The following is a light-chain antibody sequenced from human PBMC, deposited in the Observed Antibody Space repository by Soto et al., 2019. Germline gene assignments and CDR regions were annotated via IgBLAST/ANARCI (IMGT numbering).Light chain of an antibody. CDR3: QQCGSSPET. Sequence: IVLTQSPGTLSLPPGERAILSCRASQSLSSSFLAWYQQKPGQAPRLLIYSSSNRATGIPDRFSGGGSGTDFTLTISRLEPEDFAVYYCQQCGSSPETFGQGTKVDIK. CDR1: QSLSSSF. V-gene: IGKV3-20*01. CDR2: SSS. J-gene: IGKJ1*01.